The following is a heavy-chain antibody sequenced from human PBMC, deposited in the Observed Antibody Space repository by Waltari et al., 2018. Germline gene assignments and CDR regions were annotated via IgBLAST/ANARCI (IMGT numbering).Heavy chain of an antibody. CDR2: ILAYNRNP. Sequence: QVQLVQSGAEVKKPGASLKVSCKASGYTFSTYGASWVRQAPGQGLGWRAGILAYNRNPNYAQKFHGRVTMTTATSTNTAYLEVRNLGSDDTAVYYCARDGEYSYGFISLSTAMDVWGQGTAVIV. CDR3: ARDGEYSYGFISLSTAMDV. CDR1: GYTFSTYG. V-gene: IGHV1-18*04. D-gene: IGHD5-18*01. J-gene: IGHJ6*02.